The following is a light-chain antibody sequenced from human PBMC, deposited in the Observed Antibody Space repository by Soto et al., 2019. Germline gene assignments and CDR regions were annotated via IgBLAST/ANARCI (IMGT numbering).Light chain of an antibody. Sequence: DIHMTQSPSSLSAAIGDRVTITSRASQTISTYLNWYQQKPGKAPRLLIYDASSLLSGVPSRFSGSGSGTDFTLTIASLQPEDFSTYYCQQSDSTPYTFGQGTKVDIK. J-gene: IGKJ2*01. V-gene: IGKV1-39*01. CDR1: QTISTY. CDR2: DAS. CDR3: QQSDSTPYT.